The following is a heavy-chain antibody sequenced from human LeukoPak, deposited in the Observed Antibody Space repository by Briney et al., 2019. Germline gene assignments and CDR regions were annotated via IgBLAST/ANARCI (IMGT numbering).Heavy chain of an antibody. Sequence: ASVKVSCKASGYTFTSYYMHWVRQAPGQGLEWMGIINPSGGSTSYAQKFQGRVTMTTDTSTSTAYMELRSLRSDDTAVYYCARDLRRGSSSWYVSGGDYWGQGTLVTVSS. CDR1: GYTFTSYY. CDR3: ARDLRRGSSSWYVSGGDY. V-gene: IGHV1-46*01. CDR2: INPSGGST. D-gene: IGHD6-13*01. J-gene: IGHJ4*02.